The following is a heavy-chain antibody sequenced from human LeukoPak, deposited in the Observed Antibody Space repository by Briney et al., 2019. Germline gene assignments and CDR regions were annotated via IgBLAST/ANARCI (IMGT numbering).Heavy chain of an antibody. CDR1: GGSISSSGHY. J-gene: IGHJ4*02. CDR2: IYYSGTI. D-gene: IGHD3/OR15-3a*01. Sequence: PSETLSLTCTVAGGSISSSGHYWGWIRQPPGTGLEWIGSIYYSGTIYYNPSLKSQVTISADTSKNQFSLKLSSVTAADTAVYYCARTTFGLVIMGYWGQGILVTVSS. V-gene: IGHV4-39*01. CDR3: ARTTFGLVIMGY.